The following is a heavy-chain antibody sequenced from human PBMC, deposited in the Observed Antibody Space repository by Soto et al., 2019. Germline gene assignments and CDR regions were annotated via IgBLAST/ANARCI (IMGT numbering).Heavy chain of an antibody. Sequence: PGGSLRLSCAAFGFIFKDSYMTWIRQAPGKGLEWVSYISNSGATLYYADSVQGRFSISRDNAGNSLFLQMNSLRTEDTATYYCARVGNYDSWSGYRFDYWGRGALVTVSS. CDR1: GFIFKDSY. D-gene: IGHD3-3*01. J-gene: IGHJ4*02. CDR3: ARVGNYDSWSGYRFDY. CDR2: ISNSGATL. V-gene: IGHV3-11*01.